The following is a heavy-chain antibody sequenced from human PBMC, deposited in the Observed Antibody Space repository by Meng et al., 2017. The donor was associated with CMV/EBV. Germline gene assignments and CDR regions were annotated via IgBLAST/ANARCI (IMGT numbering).Heavy chain of an antibody. CDR2: IKSKTDGGAT. CDR1: GFTFSNAW. J-gene: IGHJ3*02. Sequence: GESLKISCAASGFTFSNAWMSSVRQAPGKGLAWVGRIKSKTDGGATDYAAPVKSRFTISRDDSKNTLYLQMNSLKTEDTAVYYCTTGGGVLRYFDWPGGDAFDIWGQGTMVTVSS. D-gene: IGHD3-9*01. CDR3: TTGGGVLRYFDWPGGDAFDI. V-gene: IGHV3-15*01.